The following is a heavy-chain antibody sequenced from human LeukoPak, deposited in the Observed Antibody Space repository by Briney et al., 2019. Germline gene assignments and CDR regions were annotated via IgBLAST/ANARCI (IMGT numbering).Heavy chain of an antibody. CDR1: GGSFSGYY. CDR2: INHSGST. J-gene: IGHJ4*02. Sequence: PSETLSLTCAVYGGSFSGYYWSWIRQPPGEGLEWIGEINHSGSTNYNPSLKSRVTISVDTSKNQFSLKLSSVTAADTAVYYCARISRFSSGWYDFDYWGQGTRVTVSS. V-gene: IGHV4-34*01. D-gene: IGHD6-19*01. CDR3: ARISRFSSGWYDFDY.